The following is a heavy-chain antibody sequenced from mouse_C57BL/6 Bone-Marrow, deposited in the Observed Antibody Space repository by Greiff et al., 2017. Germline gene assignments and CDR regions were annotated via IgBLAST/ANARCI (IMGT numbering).Heavy chain of an antibody. J-gene: IGHJ4*01. V-gene: IGHV1-58*01. Sequence: EVQLQQSGAELVRPGSSVKLSCKTSGYTFTSYGMHWVKQRPGRGLEWIGYIYLGNGYTEYNEKFKGKATLTSDTSSSTAYMQLSSLTSEDSAIYFCAKEGVYYDYAMDYWGQGTSVTVSS. CDR3: AKEGVYYDYAMDY. CDR1: GYTFTSYG. D-gene: IGHD2-4*01. CDR2: IYLGNGYT.